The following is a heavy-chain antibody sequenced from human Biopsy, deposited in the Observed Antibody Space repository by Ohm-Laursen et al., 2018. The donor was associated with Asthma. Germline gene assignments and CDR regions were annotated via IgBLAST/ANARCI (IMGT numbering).Heavy chain of an antibody. CDR3: ARCQVGYSSGWSLLLKKIYYSGMDV. J-gene: IGHJ6*02. Sequence: SSVKVSCKSPGGTFSNFAISWVRQAPGQGLEWLGGIMTVFGTTNYAQKFQGRVTITADESTSTAYMEVTSLRSEDTAIYYCARCQVGYSSGWSLLLKKIYYSGMDVWGQGAAVTVSS. CDR2: IMTVFGTT. CDR1: GGTFSNFA. D-gene: IGHD6-19*01. V-gene: IGHV1-69*01.